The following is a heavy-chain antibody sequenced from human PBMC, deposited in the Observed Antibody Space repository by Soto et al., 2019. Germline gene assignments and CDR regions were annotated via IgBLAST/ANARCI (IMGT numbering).Heavy chain of an antibody. CDR1: GGSFSGYY. CDR3: ATKEGNNWSFDH. V-gene: IGHV4-34*01. CDR2: INHGGGT. D-gene: IGHD1-1*01. J-gene: IGHJ4*02. Sequence: SETLSLTCAVYGGSFSGYYWSWIRQAPGKGLEWIGDINHGGGTNSNPSLKSRVTISIDTSKRHFSLKVSSVTAADTAVYYCATKEGNNWSFDHWGQGNLVTVSS.